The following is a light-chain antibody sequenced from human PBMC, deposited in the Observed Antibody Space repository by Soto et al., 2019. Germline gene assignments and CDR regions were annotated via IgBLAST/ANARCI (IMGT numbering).Light chain of an antibody. Sequence: DIQMTKSPSTLSASVGDRVTITCRASQSISNWLAWYQQKPGKAPKLLIYKASSLESGVPSRFSGSGYGPEVTLTISSLQPDDFATYYCQQYNSYSTFGQGTKVEIK. V-gene: IGKV1-5*03. CDR2: KAS. CDR3: QQYNSYST. CDR1: QSISNW. J-gene: IGKJ1*01.